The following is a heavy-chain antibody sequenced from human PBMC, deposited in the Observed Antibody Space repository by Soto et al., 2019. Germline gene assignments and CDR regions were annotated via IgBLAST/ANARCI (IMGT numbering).Heavy chain of an antibody. CDR1: GFTFSNYG. Sequence: PGGSLRLSCAASGFTFSNYGMPWVRQAPGKGPERVAVIWYDGSNKYYDNSVKGRFTLSRDNSKNTVYLDMKILRSEVTAIYFCARDRDNYGDNWFDPWGQGTLVTSPQ. CDR2: IWYDGSNK. D-gene: IGHD5-18*01. V-gene: IGHV3-33*01. CDR3: ARDRDNYGDNWFDP. J-gene: IGHJ5*02.